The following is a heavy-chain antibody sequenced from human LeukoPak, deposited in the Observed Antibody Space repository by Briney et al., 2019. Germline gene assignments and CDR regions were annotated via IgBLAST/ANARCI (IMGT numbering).Heavy chain of an antibody. CDR3: VRRAAVRGMDF. V-gene: IGHV3-23*01. CDR2: ISGSGDST. J-gene: IGHJ6*02. Sequence: GGSLRLSCTAPGFIFDTHTLTWVRQAPGKGLEWVASISGSGDSTNYGDSVKGRFTISRDNFKRTVHLEMSNLRADDTDMYYCVRRAAVRGMDFWGLGTTVIVSS. D-gene: IGHD1-14*01. CDR1: GFIFDTHT.